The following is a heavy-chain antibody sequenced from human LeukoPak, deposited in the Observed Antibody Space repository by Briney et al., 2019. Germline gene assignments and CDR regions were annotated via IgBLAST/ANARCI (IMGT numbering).Heavy chain of an antibody. J-gene: IGHJ4*02. V-gene: IGHV1-2*02. CDR3: ARDVGYCSSTSCPFDY. Sequence: ASVKVSCKASGYTFTGYYMHWVRQAPGQGLEWMGWINPNSGGTNYAQKFQGRVTITADKSTSTAYMELSSLRSEDTAVYYCARDVGYCSSTSCPFDYWGQGTLVTVSS. CDR1: GYTFTGYY. CDR2: INPNSGGT. D-gene: IGHD2-2*01.